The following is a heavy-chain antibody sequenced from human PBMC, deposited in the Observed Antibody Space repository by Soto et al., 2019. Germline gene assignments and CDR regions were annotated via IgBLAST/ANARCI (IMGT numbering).Heavy chain of an antibody. Sequence: EVQLVESGGGLVQPGGSLRLSCAASGFTFNSYSMKWVRQAPGKGLEWVSYISSSSSTIYYADSVKGRVTISRDNAKNSLYLQMNRLRDEDTAVYYCARAGYYGSGILLWGQGTLVTVSS. V-gene: IGHV3-48*02. CDR2: ISSSSSTI. CDR3: ARAGYYGSGILL. CDR1: GFTFNSYS. J-gene: IGHJ4*02. D-gene: IGHD3-10*01.